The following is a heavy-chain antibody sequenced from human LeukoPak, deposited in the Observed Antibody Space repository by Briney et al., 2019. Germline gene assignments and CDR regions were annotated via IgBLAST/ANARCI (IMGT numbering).Heavy chain of an antibody. D-gene: IGHD2-15*01. CDR1: GYTLPRYG. Sequence: ASVKVSRKASGYTLPRYGISWVRQAPGQGLEWMGWISAYNGNTNYAQTLQGRVTMTTDTSTSIAYMELRSLRSDDTAVYYCARVVILQMVVTAYFDYWGQGTLVTVSS. CDR3: ARVVILQMVVTAYFDY. V-gene: IGHV1-18*01. J-gene: IGHJ4*02. CDR2: ISAYNGNT.